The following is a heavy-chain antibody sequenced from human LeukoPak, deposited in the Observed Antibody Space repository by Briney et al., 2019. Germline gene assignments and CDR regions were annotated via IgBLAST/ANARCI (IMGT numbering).Heavy chain of an antibody. CDR1: GGSISNYY. CDR2: IYYSGST. V-gene: IGHV4-59*01. J-gene: IGHJ6*03. Sequence: SETLSLTRTVSGGSISNYYWSWIRQPPGKGLEWIGYIYYSGSTNYNPSLKSRVTISLDTSKNHFSLNLSSVTAADTAVYYCARGAYYSYYMVVWGKRTTVTVSS. CDR3: ARGAYYSYYMVV.